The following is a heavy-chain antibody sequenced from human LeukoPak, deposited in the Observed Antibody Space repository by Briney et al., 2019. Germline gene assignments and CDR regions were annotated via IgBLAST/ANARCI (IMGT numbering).Heavy chain of an antibody. Sequence: PSETLSLTCTVSGGSISSYYWRWLRQPPGKGLEWLVYIYYSGSTNYNPALNSRVTISVDTSKNQFSLKLSSVTAADTAVYYCASLRSDYYDSSEDMGGQGTMVTVSA. CDR2: IYYSGST. CDR1: GGSISSYY. J-gene: IGHJ3*02. V-gene: IGHV4-59*01. CDR3: ASLRSDYYDSSEDM. D-gene: IGHD3-22*01.